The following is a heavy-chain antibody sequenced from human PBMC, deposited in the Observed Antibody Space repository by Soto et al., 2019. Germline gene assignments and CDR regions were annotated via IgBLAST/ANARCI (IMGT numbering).Heavy chain of an antibody. D-gene: IGHD6-19*01. V-gene: IGHV3-33*01. Sequence: QVQLVESGGGVVQPGRSLRLSCAGSGFTFSSYGMHWVRQAPGKGLEWVAVIWYDGSNKYYADSVKGRFTISRDNSKNTLYLQMNSLRAEDTAVYYCARTHSSGWYFDYWGQGTLVTVSS. J-gene: IGHJ4*02. CDR3: ARTHSSGWYFDY. CDR2: IWYDGSNK. CDR1: GFTFSSYG.